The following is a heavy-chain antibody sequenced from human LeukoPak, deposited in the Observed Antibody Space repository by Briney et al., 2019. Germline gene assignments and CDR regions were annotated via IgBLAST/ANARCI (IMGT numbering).Heavy chain of an antibody. D-gene: IGHD6-13*01. CDR2: ISGTGGST. CDR1: GFTFSSYA. CDR3: AKDGRLRWEAAAGIDY. Sequence: GGSLRLSWAASGFTFSSYAMSWVRQAPGKGLEWVSAISGTGGSTHYADSVRGRFTISRDNSKNTLYLQMNSLRAEDTAVYYCAKDGRLRWEAAAGIDYWGQGTLVTVSS. V-gene: IGHV3-23*01. J-gene: IGHJ4*02.